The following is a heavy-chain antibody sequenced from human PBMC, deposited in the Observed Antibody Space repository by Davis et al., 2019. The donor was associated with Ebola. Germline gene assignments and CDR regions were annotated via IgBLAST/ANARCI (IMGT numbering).Heavy chain of an antibody. J-gene: IGHJ6*02. CDR2: ISGYKGYT. CDR1: RYTFTNYG. V-gene: IGHV1-18*04. Sequence: ASVNVSCKASRYTFTNYGVTWVRQAPGQGLEWLGWISGYKGYTNYAQKLQGRVTMTTDISTSTTYMELRSLRSDDTAVYYCARPYTGRYTTMMLDVWGQGTTVTISS. CDR3: ARPYTGRYTTMMLDV. D-gene: IGHD3-22*01.